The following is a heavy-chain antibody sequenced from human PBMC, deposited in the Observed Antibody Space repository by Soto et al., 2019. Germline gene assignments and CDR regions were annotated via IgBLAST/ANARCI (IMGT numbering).Heavy chain of an antibody. J-gene: IGHJ3*02. Sequence: SETLSLTCAVYGGSFSGCYWSWIRQPPGKGLEWIWEIKHSGRTNYNPSLKSRVTISVDTSKNKLSLKLSSVTAADTAVYYCARGVTMIVVVITKVDAFHXWGQATMVTVS. V-gene: IGHV4-34*01. CDR1: GGSFSGCY. CDR2: IKHSGRT. CDR3: ARGVTMIVVVITKVDAFHX. D-gene: IGHD3-22*01.